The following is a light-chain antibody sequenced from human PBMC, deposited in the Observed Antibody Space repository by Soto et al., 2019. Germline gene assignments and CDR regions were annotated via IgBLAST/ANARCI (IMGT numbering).Light chain of an antibody. CDR3: QQYNSYWK. CDR1: QSISSW. CDR2: KAS. Sequence: GDRVTITCRASQSISSWLAWYQQKPGKAPKLLIYKASSLESGVPSRFSGSGSGTEFTLTISSLQPDDFATYYCQQYNSYWKFGQGTKV. J-gene: IGKJ1*01. V-gene: IGKV1-5*03.